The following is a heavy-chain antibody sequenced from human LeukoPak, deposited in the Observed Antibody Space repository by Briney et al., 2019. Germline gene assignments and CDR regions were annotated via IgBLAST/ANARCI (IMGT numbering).Heavy chain of an antibody. CDR2: IYYTGST. CDR1: GGSISSYY. J-gene: IGHJ4*02. Sequence: SETLSLTCTISGGSISSYYWSWIRQPPGKGLEWIGYIYYTGSTNHNPSLKSRVTISVDTSKNQFSLKLSSVTAADTAVYYCARDRHIVATIFDYWGQGTLVTVSS. V-gene: IGHV4-59*12. D-gene: IGHD5-12*01. CDR3: ARDRHIVATIFDY.